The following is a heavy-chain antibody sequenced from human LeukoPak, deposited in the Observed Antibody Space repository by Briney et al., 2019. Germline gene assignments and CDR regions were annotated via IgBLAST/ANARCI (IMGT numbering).Heavy chain of an antibody. CDR3: TPHPPLVFSY. V-gene: IGHV3-15*04. D-gene: IGHD6-13*01. Sequence: AGGSLRLSCVASGFIFTNAWISWVRQAPGKGRGWVGRIARKTDGGTTDYGAPVKGRFTISRDDSKNTLYLQMNSLKTEDTAVYYCTPHPPLVFSYWGQGTPVTVSS. CDR2: IARKTDGGTT. CDR1: GFIFTNAW. J-gene: IGHJ4*02.